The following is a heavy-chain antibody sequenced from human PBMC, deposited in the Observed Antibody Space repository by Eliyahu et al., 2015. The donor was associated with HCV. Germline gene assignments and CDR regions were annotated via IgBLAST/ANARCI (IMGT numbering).Heavy chain of an antibody. V-gene: IGHV3-15*01. CDR1: XFXFXHXW. CDR2: IRSKTDGETT. CDR3: TTAGSHYYGSGKYFIDFTIDGMDV. D-gene: IGHD3-10*01. Sequence: EVQLVESGGGLVKPGGSLRLSCAASXFXFXHXWXXLVRQAPGKGLEGXGRIRSKTDGETTDYAAPVKGRFTISRDDAKNTLYLQMNSLKSEDTAVYYCTTAGSHYYGSGKYFIDFTIDGMDVWGQGTAVTVSS. J-gene: IGHJ6*02.